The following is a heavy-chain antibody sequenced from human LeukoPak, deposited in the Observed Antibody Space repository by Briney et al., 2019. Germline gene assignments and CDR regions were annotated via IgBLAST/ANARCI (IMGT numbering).Heavy chain of an antibody. V-gene: IGHV1-69*06. CDR2: IIPIFGTA. D-gene: IGHD5-12*01. J-gene: IGHJ4*02. CDR3: ARVRESGYDFDY. Sequence: ASAEVSCKASGGTFSSYAISWVRQAPGQGLKWMGGIIPIFGTANYAQKFQGRVTITADKSTSTAYMELSSLRSEDTAVYYCARVRESGYDFDYWGQGTLVTVSS. CDR1: GGTFSSYA.